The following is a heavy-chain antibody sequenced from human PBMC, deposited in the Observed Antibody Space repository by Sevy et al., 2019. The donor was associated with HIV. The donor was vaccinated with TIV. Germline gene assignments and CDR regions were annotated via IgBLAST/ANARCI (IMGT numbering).Heavy chain of an antibody. Sequence: GGSLRLSCAASGFTFTNAWMNWVRQAPGMRLEWVGRIKGKSNGGTTDYAAPVKGRFTISRDDSKNTLYLQMTSLKIEDTAVYYCTTERHYFDRNTGDPEIVPIAYWGHGRLVTVSS. CDR1: GFTFTNAW. J-gene: IGHJ4*01. D-gene: IGHD3-22*01. CDR3: TTERHYFDRNTGDPEIVPIAY. CDR2: IKGKSNGGTT. V-gene: IGHV3-15*07.